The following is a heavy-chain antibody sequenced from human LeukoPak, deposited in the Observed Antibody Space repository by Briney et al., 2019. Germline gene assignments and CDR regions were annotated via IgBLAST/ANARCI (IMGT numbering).Heavy chain of an antibody. CDR3: ARDIVANSHNWFDP. J-gene: IGHJ5*02. V-gene: IGHV3-30*02. CDR1: GFTFSSYG. CDR2: IRYDGSNK. Sequence: GGSLRLSCAASGFTFSSYGMHWVRQAPGKGLEWVAFIRYDGSNKYYADSVKGRFTISRDNSKNTLYLQMNSLRAEDTAVYYCARDIVANSHNWFDPWGQGTLVTVSS. D-gene: IGHD4/OR15-4a*01.